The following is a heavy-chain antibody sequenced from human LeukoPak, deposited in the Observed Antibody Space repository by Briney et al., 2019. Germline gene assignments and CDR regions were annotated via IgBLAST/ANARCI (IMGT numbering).Heavy chain of an antibody. D-gene: IGHD6-19*01. CDR1: GFXFSSQA. Sequence: PGGSLRLSCAASGFXFSSQAIGWVRQAPGKGLEWVSVISDSGDLTYYADSVKGRFTISRENSKNTLYLQLNSLRAEDTALYYCAKDARRTNGWYFFDHWGQGTLVTVSS. CDR2: ISDSGDLT. V-gene: IGHV3-23*01. CDR3: AKDARRTNGWYFFDH. J-gene: IGHJ4*02.